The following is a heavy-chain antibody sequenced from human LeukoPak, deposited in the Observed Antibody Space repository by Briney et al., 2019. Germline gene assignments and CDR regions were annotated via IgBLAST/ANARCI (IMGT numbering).Heavy chain of an antibody. CDR1: GLRFRNYG. D-gene: IGHD1-26*01. CDR2: IWYDGSNR. Sequence: GGSLRLSCVVSGLRFRNYGMHWVRQAPGKGLEWVAVIWYDGSNRYCIDSVKGRFTVSRDNAKNTLYLQMNSLRAEDTAVYYCATDRNSGKYYDYWGQGTLVTVSS. V-gene: IGHV3-33*01. CDR3: ATDRNSGKYYDY. J-gene: IGHJ4*02.